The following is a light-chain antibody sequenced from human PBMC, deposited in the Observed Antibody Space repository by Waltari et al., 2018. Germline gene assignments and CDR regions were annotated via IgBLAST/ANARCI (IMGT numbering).Light chain of an antibody. CDR1: QSLSNL. Sequence: DIQMTQSPSTLSASVGDRVTITCRTSQSLSNLLAWYQQKPGKAPKVLIYKASTLESGVPSRFSGRGSGTEFPLTISSLQPDDFANYYCQQYRNLWTFGQGTKVEIK. J-gene: IGKJ1*01. V-gene: IGKV1-5*03. CDR3: QQYRNLWT. CDR2: KAS.